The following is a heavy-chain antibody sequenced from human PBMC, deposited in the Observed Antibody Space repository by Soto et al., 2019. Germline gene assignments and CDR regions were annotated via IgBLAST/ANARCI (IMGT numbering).Heavy chain of an antibody. V-gene: IGHV3-11*01. CDR3: ARAGKQLLVGGDYYYYYMDV. CDR2: ISSSATII. D-gene: IGHD6-19*01. J-gene: IGHJ6*03. Sequence: QVQLVESGGGLVKPGGSLRLSCEASGFTLSDYYMTWIRQAPGKGLEWISYISSSATIIYYADSVKGRFTISRDNAKTSPYLEMNSLRADDLAVVYRARAGKQLLVGGDYYYYYMDVWGKGTTVTVSS. CDR1: GFTLSDYY.